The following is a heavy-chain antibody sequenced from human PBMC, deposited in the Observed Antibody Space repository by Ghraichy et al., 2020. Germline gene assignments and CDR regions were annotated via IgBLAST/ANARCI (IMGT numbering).Heavy chain of an antibody. CDR3: ARALPREVILWFGELLPR. CDR2: ISSSSSYI. V-gene: IGHV3-21*01. Sequence: LSLTCAASGFTFSSYSMNWVRQAPGKGLEWVSSISSSSSYIYYADSVKGRFTISRDNAKNSLYLQMNSLRAEDTAVYYCARALPREVILWFGELLPRWGQGTMVTVSS. CDR1: GFTFSSYS. J-gene: IGHJ3*01. D-gene: IGHD3-10*01.